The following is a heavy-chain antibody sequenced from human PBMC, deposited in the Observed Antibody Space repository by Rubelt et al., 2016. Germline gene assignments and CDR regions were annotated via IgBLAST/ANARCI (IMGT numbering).Heavy chain of an antibody. D-gene: IGHD6-13*01. J-gene: IGHJ4*02. V-gene: IGHV7-4-1*02. CDR2: INTNTGNP. CDR1: GYTFTSYA. CDR3: ARVIAAAGRDGNYFDY. Sequence: QVQLVQSGSELKKPGASVKVSCKASGYTFTSYAMNWVRQAPGQGLEWMGWINTNTGNPTYAQGVTGRFVFSVDTSVSTAYLQISSLKAEDTAVYYCARVIAAAGRDGNYFDYWGQGTLVTVSS.